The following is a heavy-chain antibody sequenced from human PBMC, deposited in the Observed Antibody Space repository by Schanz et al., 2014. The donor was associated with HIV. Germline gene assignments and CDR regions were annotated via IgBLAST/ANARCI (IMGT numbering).Heavy chain of an antibody. CDR3: ARGLVNCSGGSCYSGWFDP. Sequence: QVQLHQWGAGLLKPSETLSLTCAVYGVSFSGYDWSWIRQPPGKGLEWIGEINHSGSTNYNPSLKSRVTISVDPSKNQFSRKLSPVPAADTAVYYCARGLVNCSGGSCYSGWFDPWGQGNLVTVSS. D-gene: IGHD2-15*01. CDR1: GVSFSGYD. CDR2: INHSGST. J-gene: IGHJ5*02. V-gene: IGHV4-34*01.